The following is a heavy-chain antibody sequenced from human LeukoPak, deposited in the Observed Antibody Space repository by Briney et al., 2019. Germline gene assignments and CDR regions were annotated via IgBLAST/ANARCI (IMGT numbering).Heavy chain of an antibody. D-gene: IGHD5-18*01. CDR3: ARDTEGYIYGYYYYGMDV. V-gene: IGHV3-43*02. CDR1: GFTFDDYA. J-gene: IGHJ6*02. Sequence: GGSRRLSCAASGFTFDDYAMHWVRQAPGKGLEWVSLISGDSHSTFYADSVKGRFTISRDNSKNSLYLQMNSLRNDDTALYYCARDTEGYIYGYYYYGMDVWGQGTTVTVSS. CDR2: ISGDSHST.